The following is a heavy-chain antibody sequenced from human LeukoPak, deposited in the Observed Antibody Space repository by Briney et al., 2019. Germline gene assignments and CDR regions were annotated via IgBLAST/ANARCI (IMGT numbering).Heavy chain of an antibody. CDR2: IIPIFGTA. D-gene: IGHD1-26*01. J-gene: IGHJ4*02. CDR3: ARDLGGAPLFDY. CDR1: GGTFSSYA. V-gene: IGHV1-69*13. Sequence: SVKVSCKASGGTFSSYAISWVRQAPGQGLEWMGGIIPIFGTANYAQKFQGRVTITADESTSTAYMELSSLRSEDTAVYYCARDLGGAPLFDYWGQGTLVTVSS.